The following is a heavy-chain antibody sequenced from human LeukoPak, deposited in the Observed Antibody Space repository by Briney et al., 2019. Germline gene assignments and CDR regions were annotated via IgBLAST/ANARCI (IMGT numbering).Heavy chain of an antibody. Sequence: PSETLSLTCTVSGFSVTADSYCWGWIRQPPGKGLEWIGYDYCGGNTNYDPSLKRRVTISVDTSKNQFSLTLTSVTAADTAVYFCARDHFGSLDSWGQGILVTVSS. CDR1: GFSVTADSYC. J-gene: IGHJ4*02. V-gene: IGHV4-61*01. CDR2: DYCGGNT. D-gene: IGHD3-10*01. CDR3: ARDHFGSLDS.